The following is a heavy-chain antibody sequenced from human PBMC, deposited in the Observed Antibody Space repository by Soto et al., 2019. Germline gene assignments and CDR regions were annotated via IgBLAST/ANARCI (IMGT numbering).Heavy chain of an antibody. V-gene: IGHV3-48*01. CDR3: ARPTYYYDSSGPPAY. CDR1: GFTFSTYS. D-gene: IGHD3-22*01. J-gene: IGHJ4*02. Sequence: GGSLRLSCAASGFTFSTYSMNWVRQAPGKGLEWVSYISSSSSTIFYTDSVKGRFTVSRDNAKNSLYLQMNSLRAEDTAAYYCARPTYYYDSSGPPAYWGQGTLVTVSS. CDR2: ISSSSSTI.